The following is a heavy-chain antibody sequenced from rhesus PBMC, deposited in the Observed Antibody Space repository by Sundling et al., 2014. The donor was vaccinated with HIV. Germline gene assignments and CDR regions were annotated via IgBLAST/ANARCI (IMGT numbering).Heavy chain of an antibody. CDR2: IGGSSGNT. J-gene: IGHJ4*01. D-gene: IGHD3-34*01. CDR1: DYSISSAYG. V-gene: IGHV4-127*01. CDR3: ARDDKGLGFFDS. Sequence: QVQLQESGPGLVKPSETLSLTCAVSDYSISSAYGWSWIRQPPGKGLEWIGYIGGSSGNTNYSPSLKSRVTISKDTSKNQFSLKLTSVTAADTAVYYCARDDKGLGFFDSWGQGVLVTVSS.